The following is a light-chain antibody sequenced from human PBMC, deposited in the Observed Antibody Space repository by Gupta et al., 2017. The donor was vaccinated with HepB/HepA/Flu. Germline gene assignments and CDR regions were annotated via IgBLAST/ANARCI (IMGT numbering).Light chain of an antibody. J-gene: IGKJ5*01. CDR3: QQYNNWPPLT. CDR2: GAS. V-gene: IGKV3-15*01. Sequence: EIVMTQSPATLSVSPGERATLSCRASQSVSSNLAWYQQKPGQAPRLLIYGASTRATGIPARFSGSESGTEFTLTISSLQSEDSAVYYCQQYNNWPPLTFGQGTRLEIK. CDR1: QSVSSN.